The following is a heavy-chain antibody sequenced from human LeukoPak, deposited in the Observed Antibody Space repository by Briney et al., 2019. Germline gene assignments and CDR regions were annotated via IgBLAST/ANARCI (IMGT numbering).Heavy chain of an antibody. CDR3: AREGPRGNSQFDY. J-gene: IGHJ4*02. D-gene: IGHD2/OR15-2a*01. V-gene: IGHV3-30*03. CDR1: GFTFSSYG. Sequence: PGRSLRLSCAASGFTFSSYGMHWVRQAPGKGLEWVAVISYDGSNKYYADSVKGRFTISRDNSKNTLYLQMNSLRAEDTAVYYCAREGPRGNSQFDYWGQGTLVTVSS. CDR2: ISYDGSNK.